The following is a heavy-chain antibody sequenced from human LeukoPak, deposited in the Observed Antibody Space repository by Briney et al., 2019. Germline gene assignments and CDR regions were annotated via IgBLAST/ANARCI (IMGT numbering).Heavy chain of an antibody. J-gene: IGHJ4*02. CDR3: VRHYYDGSAYFFDC. CDR1: GFTFSQYS. Sequence: GGSLRLSCAASGFTFSQYSINWVRQAPGKGLEWVANIKQDGSAKTYVDSVKGRFTISRDNARNSLYLQMNSLRADDTAVYYCVRHYYDGSAYFFDCWGQGTLVTVSS. CDR2: IKQDGSAK. V-gene: IGHV3-7*01. D-gene: IGHD3-22*01.